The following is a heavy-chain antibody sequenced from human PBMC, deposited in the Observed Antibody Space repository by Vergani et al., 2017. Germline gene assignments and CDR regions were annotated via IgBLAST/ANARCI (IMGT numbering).Heavy chain of an antibody. V-gene: IGHV4-61*01. CDR3: ARGDPSGTYLGLWGD. D-gene: IGHD1-14*01. CDR1: GGSVSSGSYY. CDR2: IYYSGST. J-gene: IGHJ4*02. Sequence: QVQLQESGPGLVKPSETLSLTCTVSGGSVSSGSYYWSWIRQPPGKGLEWIGYIYYSGSTNYNPSLKSRVTISVDTSKNQFSLKLSSVTAADTAVYYSARGDPSGTYLGLWGDWGQGTLVTVSS.